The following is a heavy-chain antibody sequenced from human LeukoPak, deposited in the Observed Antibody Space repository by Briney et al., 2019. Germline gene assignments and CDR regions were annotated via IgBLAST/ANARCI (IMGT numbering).Heavy chain of an antibody. V-gene: IGHV3-9*01. CDR2: ISWNSGSI. Sequence: GGSLRLSCAASGFTFDDYAMHWVRQAPGKGLEWVSGISWNSGSIGYADSVKGRFTISRDNAKNSLYLQMNSLRAEDTALYYCAKDPRSYYYYGMDVRGQGTTVTVSS. CDR3: AKDPRSYYYYGMDV. J-gene: IGHJ6*02. CDR1: GFTFDDYA. D-gene: IGHD6-19*01.